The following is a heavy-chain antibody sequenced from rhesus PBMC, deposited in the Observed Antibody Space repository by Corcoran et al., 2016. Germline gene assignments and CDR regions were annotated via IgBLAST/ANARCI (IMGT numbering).Heavy chain of an antibody. CDR3: TTVFY. J-gene: IGHJ4*01. V-gene: IGHV3-30*02. CDR2: IKRKADGETA. CDR1: GFTSRNSW. Sequence: EVQLGESGAGLVQPGGSLRLSWAASGFTSRNSWMSWGRHAPGKGLEWVARIKRKADGETADYAASVKGRFTISRDDSQNTLYLPMNRLKTEDTAVYYCTTVFYWGQGVLVTVSS.